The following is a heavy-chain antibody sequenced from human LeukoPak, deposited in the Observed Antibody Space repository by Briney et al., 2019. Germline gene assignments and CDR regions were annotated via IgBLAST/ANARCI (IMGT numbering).Heavy chain of an antibody. CDR3: AKDLKWYYGSGSYSGFDY. CDR2: IRYDGSNK. V-gene: IGHV3-30*02. Sequence: GGSLRLSCAASGFTFSSYGMHWVRQAPGKGLEWVAFIRYDGSNKYYADSVKGRFTISRDNSKNTLYLQMNSPRAEDTAVYYCAKDLKWYYGSGSYSGFDYWGQGTLVTVSS. D-gene: IGHD3-10*01. J-gene: IGHJ4*02. CDR1: GFTFSSYG.